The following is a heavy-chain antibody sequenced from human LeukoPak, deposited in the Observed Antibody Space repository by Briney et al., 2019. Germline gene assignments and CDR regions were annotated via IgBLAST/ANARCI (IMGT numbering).Heavy chain of an antibody. CDR2: INPSGGSI. Sequence: ASVKVSCKASGYIFTSYYMYWVRQAPGQGLEWMGIINPSGGSIRYARKFQGRVTMTRDTSTSTVYMELSSLRSEDTAVYYCARGRNYYDSSRYYYEGDAFDIWGQGTMVTVSS. CDR1: GYIFTSYY. D-gene: IGHD3-22*01. V-gene: IGHV1-46*01. J-gene: IGHJ3*02. CDR3: ARGRNYYDSSRYYYEGDAFDI.